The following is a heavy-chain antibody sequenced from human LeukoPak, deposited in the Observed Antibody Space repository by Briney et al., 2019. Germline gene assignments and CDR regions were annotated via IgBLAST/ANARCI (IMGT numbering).Heavy chain of an antibody. V-gene: IGHV1-2*02. D-gene: IGHD4-17*01. CDR1: GYTFTDYY. J-gene: IGHJ4*02. Sequence: ASVKVSCKASGYTFTDYYIHWVRQAPGQGLEWMGWINPAGGGTNYAQNFQGRVTMTRDTSISTAYMELSRLRSDDTAVYYCARYATVTTPSDYWGQGTLVTVSS. CDR3: ARYATVTTPSDY. CDR2: INPAGGGT.